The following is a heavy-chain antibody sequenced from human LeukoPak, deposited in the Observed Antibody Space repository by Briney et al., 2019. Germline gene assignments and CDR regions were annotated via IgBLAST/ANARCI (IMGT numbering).Heavy chain of an antibody. CDR3: ARGARGSYSY. Sequence: PSETLSLTCTVSGGSISSYYWSWIRQPPGKGLEWIGYIYYSGSTNYNPSLKSRVTISVDTSKNQFSLKLSSVTAADTAVYYCARGARGSYSYWGQGTLVTVSS. D-gene: IGHD1-26*01. CDR2: IYYSGST. CDR1: GGSISSYY. J-gene: IGHJ4*02. V-gene: IGHV4-59*08.